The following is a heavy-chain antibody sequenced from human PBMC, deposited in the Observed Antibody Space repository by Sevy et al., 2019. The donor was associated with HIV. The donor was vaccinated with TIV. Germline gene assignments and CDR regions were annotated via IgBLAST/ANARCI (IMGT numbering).Heavy chain of an antibody. Sequence: ASVKVSCKTSGYTFTTYDISWVRQAPGQGLEWMGWISADKGNRKYEQKFQDRVTMTTDTSTNTAYMELRSLRSDDTAVYYCARHHHFPPRWFDPWGHGTLVTVSS. D-gene: IGHD3-3*02. V-gene: IGHV1-18*01. CDR2: ISADKGNR. CDR3: ARHHHFPPRWFDP. CDR1: GYTFTTYD. J-gene: IGHJ5*02.